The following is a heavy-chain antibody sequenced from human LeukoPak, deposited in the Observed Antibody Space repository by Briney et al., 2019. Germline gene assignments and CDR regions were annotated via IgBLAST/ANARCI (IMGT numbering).Heavy chain of an antibody. D-gene: IGHD1-26*01. Sequence: PGGSLRLSCAASGFTFSNAWMSWVRQAPGKGLEWVPGITGSGATTYYADSVKGRFTISRDNSRNTLYLQMNNLRAEDTAVYYCASRPQDVTYYAVFDYWGPGTLVTVSS. CDR1: GFTFSNAW. CDR2: ITGSGATT. CDR3: ASRPQDVTYYAVFDY. V-gene: IGHV3-23*01. J-gene: IGHJ4*02.